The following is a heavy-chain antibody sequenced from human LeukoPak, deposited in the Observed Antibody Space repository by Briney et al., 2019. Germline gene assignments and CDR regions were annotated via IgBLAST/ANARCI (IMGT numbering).Heavy chain of an antibody. CDR2: MHGSGSP. J-gene: IGHJ2*01. CDR1: GASVRSDH. D-gene: IGHD3-22*01. Sequence: SETLSLTCTVSGASVRSDHWNWIRQLPGKGLEWIAYMHGSGSPNYNPSLASRLTLSVDATENLLSLKLTSVTAADTAVYFCARDWHPPIESRGSYWYFDLWGRGTLVTVSS. CDR3: ARDWHPPIESRGSYWYFDL. V-gene: IGHV4-59*02.